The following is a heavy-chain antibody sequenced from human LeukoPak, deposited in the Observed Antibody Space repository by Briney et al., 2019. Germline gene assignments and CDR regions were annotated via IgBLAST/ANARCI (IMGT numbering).Heavy chain of an antibody. V-gene: IGHV1-69*06. CDR3: ARGTAVVTYYYGMDV. CDR1: GGTFSSYA. J-gene: IGHJ6*04. D-gene: IGHD5-18*01. Sequence: SVKVSCKASGGTFSSYAISWVRQAPGQGLEWMGGIIPIFGTANYAQRFQGRVTITADKSTSTAYMELSSLRSEDTAVYYCARGTAVVTYYYGMDVWGKGTTVTVSS. CDR2: IIPIFGTA.